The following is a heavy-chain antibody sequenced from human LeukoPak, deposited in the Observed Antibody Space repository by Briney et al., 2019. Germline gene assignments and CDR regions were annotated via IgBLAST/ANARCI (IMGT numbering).Heavy chain of an antibody. CDR2: IYYSGRA. CDR3: VRQKQHCDGGSCFPPDC. D-gene: IGHD2-15*01. V-gene: IGHV4-39*01. J-gene: IGHJ4*02. CDR1: GGSFSGDY. Sequence: PSETLSLTCAVYGGSFSGDYWGWIRQPPGKGLEWIGTIYYSGRAYHNPSLRSRLTISVDTSKNQFSLKLNSVTATDTAIYYCVRQKQHCDGGSCFPPDCWGQGTLVTVSS.